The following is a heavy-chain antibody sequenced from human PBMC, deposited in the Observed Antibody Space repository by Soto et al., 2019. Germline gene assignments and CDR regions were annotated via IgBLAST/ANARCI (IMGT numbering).Heavy chain of an antibody. J-gene: IGHJ4*02. V-gene: IGHV3-15*01. CDR2: IKSKTDGWTT. D-gene: IGHD5-12*01. Sequence: GGSLRLSCVASGFTFSNAWMSWVRQAPGKGLEWVGRIKSKTDGWTTDYAAPVKGRFTISRDDSKNTLYLQMNSLKTEDTAVYYCTTVSRRLGYSGYRTDYWGQGTLVTVSS. CDR1: GFTFSNAW. CDR3: TTVSRRLGYSGYRTDY.